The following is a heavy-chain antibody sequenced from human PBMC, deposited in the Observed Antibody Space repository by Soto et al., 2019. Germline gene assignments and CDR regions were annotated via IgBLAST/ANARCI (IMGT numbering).Heavy chain of an antibody. CDR2: ISYDGSNK. CDR1: GFTFSSYG. V-gene: IGHV3-30*18. CDR3: AKDSYDSSGYLGY. J-gene: IGHJ4*02. Sequence: GGSLRLSCAASGFTFSSYGMHWVRQAPGKGLEWVAVISYDGSNKYYADSVKGRFTISRDNSKNTLYLQMNSLRAEDTAVYYCAKDSYDSSGYLGYWGQGTLVTVSS. D-gene: IGHD3-22*01.